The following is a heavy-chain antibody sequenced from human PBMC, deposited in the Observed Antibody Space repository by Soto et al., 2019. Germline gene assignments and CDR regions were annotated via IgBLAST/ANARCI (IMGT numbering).Heavy chain of an antibody. CDR1: GFTFSSYA. V-gene: IGHV3-23*01. D-gene: IGHD6-13*01. CDR3: AIAPHIAAAGRYYYYGMDV. CDR2: ISGSGGST. Sequence: GGSLRLSCAASGFTFSSYAMSWVRQAPGKGLEWVSAISGSGGSTYYADSVKGRFTISRDNSKNTLYLQMNSLRAEDTAVYYCAIAPHIAAAGRYYYYGMDVWGQGTTVTVSS. J-gene: IGHJ6*02.